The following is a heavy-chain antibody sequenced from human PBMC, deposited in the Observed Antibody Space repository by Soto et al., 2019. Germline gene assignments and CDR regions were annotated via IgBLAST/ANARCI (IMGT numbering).Heavy chain of an antibody. V-gene: IGHV1-3*01. J-gene: IGHJ4*02. D-gene: IGHD6-13*01. CDR3: AREYSSSWSHFDY. Sequence: GASVKVSCKASGYTFTSYAMHWVRQAPGQRLEWMGWINAGNGNTKYSQKFQGRVTITRDTSASTAYMELSSLRSEDTAVYYCAREYSSSWSHFDYWGQGTLVTVSS. CDR2: INAGNGNT. CDR1: GYTFTSYA.